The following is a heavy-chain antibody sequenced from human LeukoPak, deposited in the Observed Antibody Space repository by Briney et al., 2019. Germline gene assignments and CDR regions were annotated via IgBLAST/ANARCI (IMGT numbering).Heavy chain of an antibody. J-gene: IGHJ3*02. CDR2: ISYDGSNK. CDR1: GFTLSSYG. Sequence: PGGSLRLSCAASGFTLSSYGIYWVRQAPGKGLEWVAVISYDGSNKYYADPVKGRFTISRDNSRNTLYLEMNSLRAEDTAVYYCARGLAIFGVVSSNDAFDIWGQGTVVTVSS. V-gene: IGHV3-30*04. D-gene: IGHD3-3*01. CDR3: ARGLAIFGVVSSNDAFDI.